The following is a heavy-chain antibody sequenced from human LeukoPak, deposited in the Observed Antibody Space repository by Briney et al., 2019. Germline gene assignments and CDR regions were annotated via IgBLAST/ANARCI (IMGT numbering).Heavy chain of an antibody. CDR3: AREKAYYDFWSGFE. D-gene: IGHD3-3*01. Sequence: SETLSLTCAVYGGSFSGYYWSWIRQPPGKGLGWIGEINHSGSTNYNPSLKSRVTISVDTSKNQFSLKLSSVTAADTAVYYCAREKAYYDFWSGFEWGQGTLVTVSS. CDR1: GGSFSGYY. J-gene: IGHJ4*02. CDR2: INHSGST. V-gene: IGHV4-34*01.